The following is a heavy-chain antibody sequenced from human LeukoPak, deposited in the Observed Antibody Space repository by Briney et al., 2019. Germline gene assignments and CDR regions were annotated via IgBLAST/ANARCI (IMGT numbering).Heavy chain of an antibody. D-gene: IGHD6-25*01. V-gene: IGHV3-13*01. J-gene: IGHJ6*03. CDR3: ARDRGRYYMDV. CDR2: IGTAGDT. Sequence: PGGSLRLSCAASGFTFSSYDMHWVRQATGKGLEWVSAIGTAGDTYYPGSVKGRFTISRENAKNSLYLQMNSLRAGDTAVYYCARDRGRYYMDVWGKGTTATITS. CDR1: GFTFSSYD.